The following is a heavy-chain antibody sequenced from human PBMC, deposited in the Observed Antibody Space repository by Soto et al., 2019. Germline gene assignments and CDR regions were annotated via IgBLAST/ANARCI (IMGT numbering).Heavy chain of an antibody. CDR2: ISSSSSYI. Sequence: GGSLRLSCAASGFTFSSYSMNWVRQAPGKGLEWVSSISSSSSYIYYADSVKGRFTISRDNAKNSLYLQMNSLRAGDTAVYYCASTNSGYSSSWYYFGYWGQGTLVTVSS. J-gene: IGHJ4*02. CDR1: GFTFSSYS. CDR3: ASTNSGYSSSWYYFGY. V-gene: IGHV3-21*03. D-gene: IGHD6-13*01.